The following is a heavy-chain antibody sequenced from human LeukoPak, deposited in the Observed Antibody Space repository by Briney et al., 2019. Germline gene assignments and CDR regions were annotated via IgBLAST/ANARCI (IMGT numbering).Heavy chain of an antibody. CDR2: ISYYCSNN. V-gene: IGHV3-30*03. CDR1: GVTFSSCG. J-gene: IGHJ4*02. D-gene: IGHD4-11*01. CDR3: ARVGRLQYSDYVAFDY. Sequence: GESLRLSCAASGVTFSSCGMHWVRQAPAKGLERVAVISYYCSNNYYSDSVQGRFTLSRDTAKNSLYLQMNSLRAEDTAVYYCARVGRLQYSDYVAFDYWGQGTLVTVSS.